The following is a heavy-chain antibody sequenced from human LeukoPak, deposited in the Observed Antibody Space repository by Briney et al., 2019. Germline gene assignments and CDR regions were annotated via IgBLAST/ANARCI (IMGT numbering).Heavy chain of an antibody. CDR2: INWNGGDT. V-gene: IGHV3-20*04. D-gene: IGHD1-26*01. CDR3: ARDFFSALGY. CDR1: GFTFDDYG. J-gene: IGHJ4*02. Sequence: GGSLRLSCAASGFTFDDYGISWVRQAPGKGLQWVSGINWNGGDTAYADSVKGRFTISRDNAKDSLYLQMNGLSAEDTAIYYCARDFFSALGYWGQGTRVTVSS.